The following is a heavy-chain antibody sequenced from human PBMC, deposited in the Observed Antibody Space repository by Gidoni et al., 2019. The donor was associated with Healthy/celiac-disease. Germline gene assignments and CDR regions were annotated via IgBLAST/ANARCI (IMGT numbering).Heavy chain of an antibody. Sequence: EVQLLESGGGLVQPGGSLRLPCAASGFTFSSYAMSWVRQAPGKGLEWVSAISGGGGSTYYADSVKGRFTISRDNSKNTLYLQMNSLRAEDTAVYYCAKQNSRGSAAIHHFDYWGQGTLVTVSS. J-gene: IGHJ4*02. V-gene: IGHV3-23*01. CDR2: ISGGGGST. D-gene: IGHD2-2*02. CDR3: AKQNSRGSAAIHHFDY. CDR1: GFTFSSYA.